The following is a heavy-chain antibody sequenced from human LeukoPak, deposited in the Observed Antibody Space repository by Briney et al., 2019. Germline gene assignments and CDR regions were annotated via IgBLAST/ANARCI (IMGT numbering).Heavy chain of an antibody. CDR3: AKDSGFRWFGENYYYMDV. CDR1: GFTFNSHG. Sequence: SGGSLRLSCAASGFTFNSHGISWVRQAPGKGLEWVSTISGGGNTYYADSVKGRFTISRDNSRNTLYLLMNSLRVDDTAIYYCAKDSGFRWFGENYYYMDVWGKGTTVTISS. J-gene: IGHJ6*03. CDR2: ISGGGNT. V-gene: IGHV3-23*01. D-gene: IGHD3-10*01.